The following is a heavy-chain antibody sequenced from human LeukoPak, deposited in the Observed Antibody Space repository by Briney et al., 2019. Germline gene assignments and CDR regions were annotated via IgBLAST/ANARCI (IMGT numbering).Heavy chain of an antibody. CDR3: ATAPYYDILTGSQTDY. Sequence: PGGSLRLSCAASGFTFSSYAMSWVRQAQGKGQEWVSAISGSGGSTYYADSVKGRFTISRDNSKNTLYLQMNSLRAEDTAVYYCATAPYYDILTGSQTDYWGQGTLVTVSS. J-gene: IGHJ4*02. CDR1: GFTFSSYA. CDR2: ISGSGGST. V-gene: IGHV3-23*01. D-gene: IGHD3-9*01.